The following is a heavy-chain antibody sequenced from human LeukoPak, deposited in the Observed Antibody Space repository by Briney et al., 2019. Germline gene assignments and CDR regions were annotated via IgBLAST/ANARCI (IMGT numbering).Heavy chain of an antibody. Sequence: SETLSLTCSISGDSITTNSYWWGWIRQSPGKGLEWIGSIYSSGNSYCNPSLKTRATISPDTSKSQYSLRLTSVTAADTAIYYCARRGIWDLQIGNWFDPWGQGILVIVSS. V-gene: IGHV4-39*01. D-gene: IGHD3-16*01. CDR1: GDSITTNSYW. CDR2: IYSSGNS. CDR3: ARRGIWDLQIGNWFDP. J-gene: IGHJ5*02.